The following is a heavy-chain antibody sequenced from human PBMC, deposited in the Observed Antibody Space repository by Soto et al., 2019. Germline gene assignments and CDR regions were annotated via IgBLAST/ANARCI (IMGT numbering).Heavy chain of an antibody. CDR3: TVAGKKYYFDY. D-gene: IGHD6-19*01. V-gene: IGHV3-30*03. J-gene: IGHJ4*02. CDR2: ISYDGSNK. Sequence: QVQLVESGGGVVQPGRSLRLSCAASGFTFSSYGMHWVRQAPGKGLEWVAVISYDGSNKYYADSVKGRFTISRDNSKNTLYLQMNSLSAEDTAVYYCTVAGKKYYFDYWGQGTLVTVSS. CDR1: GFTFSSYG.